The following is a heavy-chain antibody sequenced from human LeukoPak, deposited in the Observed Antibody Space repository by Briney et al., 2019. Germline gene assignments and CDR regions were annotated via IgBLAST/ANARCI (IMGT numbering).Heavy chain of an antibody. Sequence: SETLSLTCTVSGGSISSSSYYWGWIRQPPGKGLEWIGSIYYSGSTYYNPSLKSRVTISVDKSKNQFSLKLSSVTAADTAAYYCARIRGFWADYYYYYMDVWGKGTTVTVSS. CDR3: ARIRGFWADYYYYYMDV. CDR2: IYYSGST. V-gene: IGHV4-39*07. J-gene: IGHJ6*03. CDR1: GGSISSSSYY. D-gene: IGHD3-10*01.